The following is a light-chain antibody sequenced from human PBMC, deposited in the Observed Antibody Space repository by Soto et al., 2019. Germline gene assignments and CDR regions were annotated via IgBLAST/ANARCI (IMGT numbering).Light chain of an antibody. CDR2: RNN. CDR3: AAWDDSLSGSHV. Sequence: QSVLTQPPSASGTPGQGVTISCSGSSSNIGSNYVYWYQQLPGTAPKLLIYRNNQRPSGVPDRFSGSKSGTSASLAISGLRSEDEADYYCAAWDDSLSGSHVFGTGTKVPVL. V-gene: IGLV1-47*01. J-gene: IGLJ1*01. CDR1: SSNIGSNY.